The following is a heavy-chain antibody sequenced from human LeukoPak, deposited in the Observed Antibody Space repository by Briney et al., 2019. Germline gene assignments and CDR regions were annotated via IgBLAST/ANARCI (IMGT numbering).Heavy chain of an antibody. CDR3: ARVFDPLADIEAAGTGYVRFDY. Sequence: SETLSLTCTVSGGSISSSSYYWGWIRQPPGKGLEWIGSIYYSGSTYYNPSLKSRVTISVDTSKNQFSLKLSSVTAADTAVYYCARVFDPLADIEAAGTGYVRFDYWGQGTLVTVSS. D-gene: IGHD6-13*01. CDR2: IYYSGST. CDR1: GGSISSSSYY. V-gene: IGHV4-39*01. J-gene: IGHJ4*02.